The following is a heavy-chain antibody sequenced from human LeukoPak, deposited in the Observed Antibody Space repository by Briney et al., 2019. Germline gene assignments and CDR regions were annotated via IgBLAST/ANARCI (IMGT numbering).Heavy chain of an antibody. CDR1: GGSISSSSYY. V-gene: IGHV4-39*07. Sequence: SETLSLTCTVSGGSISSSSYYWGWIRQPPGKGLEWIGSIYYSGSTNYNPSLKSRVTISVDTSKNQFSLKLSSVTAADTAVYYCASLTGYSSGWSGGYYYYGMDVWGQGTTVTVSS. D-gene: IGHD6-19*01. CDR3: ASLTGYSSGWSGGYYYYGMDV. J-gene: IGHJ6*02. CDR2: IYYSGST.